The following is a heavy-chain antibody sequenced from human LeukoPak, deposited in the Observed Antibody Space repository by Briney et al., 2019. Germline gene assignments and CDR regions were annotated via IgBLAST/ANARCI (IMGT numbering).Heavy chain of an antibody. V-gene: IGHV3-66*01. CDR1: GFTVSSNY. CDR2: IYSGGST. Sequence: GGSLRLSCAASGFTVSSNYMSWVRQAPGKGLEWVSVIYSGGSTYYADSVKGRLTISRDNSKNTLYPQMNSLRAEDTAVYYCAREYYYDSSGYDYWGQGTLVTVSS. CDR3: AREYYYDSSGYDY. J-gene: IGHJ4*02. D-gene: IGHD3-22*01.